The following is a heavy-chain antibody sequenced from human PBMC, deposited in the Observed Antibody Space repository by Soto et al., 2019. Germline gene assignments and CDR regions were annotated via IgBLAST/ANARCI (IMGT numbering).Heavy chain of an antibody. CDR2: IDPSDSYT. Sequence: GESLKISCKGSGYSFTSYWISWVRQMPGKGLEWMGRIDPSDSYTNYSPSFQGHVTISADKSISTAYLQWSSLKASDTAMYYCARRPPGFGVVPYYGMGVWGQRTTVTVCS. V-gene: IGHV5-10-1*01. CDR3: ARRPPGFGVVPYYGMGV. D-gene: IGHD3-3*01. CDR1: GYSFTSYW. J-gene: IGHJ6*02.